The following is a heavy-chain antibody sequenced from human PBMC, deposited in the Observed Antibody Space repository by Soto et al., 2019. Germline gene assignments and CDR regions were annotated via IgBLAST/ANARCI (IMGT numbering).Heavy chain of an antibody. CDR1: GFTFSDYG. J-gene: IGHJ6*02. CDR2: ISHGGSNK. Sequence: QVNLVESGGGVVQPGRSLRLSCAASGFTFSDYGMHWVRQAPGKGLEWVAAISHGGSNKFYGDSVKGRFTISRDNSKNTLLLQTDSLRDEDTAVYFCAKEARSRAVTATRVYGMDVWGQGTTVAVSS. CDR3: AKEARSRAVTATRVYGMDV. V-gene: IGHV3-30*18. D-gene: IGHD4-17*01.